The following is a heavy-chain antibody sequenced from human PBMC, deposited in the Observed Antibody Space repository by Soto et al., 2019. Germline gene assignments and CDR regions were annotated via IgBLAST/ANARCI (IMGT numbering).Heavy chain of an antibody. CDR1: GGTISSYD. CDR2: IYYSGST. CDR3: ARHQGRSAATIPDY. Sequence: SETLSLTCTVSGGTISSYDWSWIRQPPGKGLEWIGYIYYSGSTNYNPSLKSRVTISVDTSKNQFSLKLSSVTAADTAVYYCARHQGRSAATIPDYWGRGTLVTVSS. J-gene: IGHJ4*02. V-gene: IGHV4-59*08. D-gene: IGHD5-12*01.